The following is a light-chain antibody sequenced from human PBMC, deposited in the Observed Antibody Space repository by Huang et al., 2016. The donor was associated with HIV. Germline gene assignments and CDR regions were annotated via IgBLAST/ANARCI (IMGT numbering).Light chain of an antibody. J-gene: IGKJ3*01. V-gene: IGKV3-20*01. CDR3: QHYGSSPI. CDR2: GAS. CDR1: QTVISTY. Sequence: EIVLTQSPVNLSLSPGERATLSCRARQTVISTYLGWYQQKPGKPPMLLIFGASTRATGIPDRFSGSGSWTDFTLTISRLEPEDFAVYYCQHYGSSPIFGPGTRVDLK.